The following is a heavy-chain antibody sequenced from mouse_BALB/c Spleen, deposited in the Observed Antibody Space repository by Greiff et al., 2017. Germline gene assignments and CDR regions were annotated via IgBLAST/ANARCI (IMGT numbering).Heavy chain of an antibody. CDR3: ARSGGLRRLAY. CDR2: IDPANGNT. Sequence: EVKLQESGAELVKPGASVKLSCTASGFNIKDTYMHWVKQRPEQGLEWIGRIDPANGNTKYDPKFQGKATITADTSSNTAYLQLSSLTSEDTAVYYCARSGGLRRLAYWGQGTLVTVSA. D-gene: IGHD2-4*01. V-gene: IGHV14-3*02. CDR1: GFNIKDTY. J-gene: IGHJ3*01.